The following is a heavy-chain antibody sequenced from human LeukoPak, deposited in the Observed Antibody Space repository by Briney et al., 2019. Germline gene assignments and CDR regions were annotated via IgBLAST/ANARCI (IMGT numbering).Heavy chain of an antibody. V-gene: IGHV3-74*01. Sequence: PGGSLRLSCAASGFTFSSYWMHWVRQAPGKGLVWVSRINSDGGSTSYADSVKGRFTISRDNAKNTLYLQMNSLRAEDTAVYYCARSGGLDGSYFSYMDVWGKGTTVTVSS. CDR3: ARSGGLDGSYFSYMDV. CDR2: INSDGGST. D-gene: IGHD3-10*01. J-gene: IGHJ6*03. CDR1: GFTFSSYW.